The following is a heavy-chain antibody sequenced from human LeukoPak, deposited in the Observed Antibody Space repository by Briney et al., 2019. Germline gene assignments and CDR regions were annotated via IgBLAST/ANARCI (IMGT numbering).Heavy chain of an antibody. Sequence: SETLSLTCTVSGGSINYYYWSWIRQPPGKGLEWVGYIYYSGSTSYNPSLKTRVTISVDTSKNQSSLKLNSVTAADPALYYCARGLYGSKGIFDYWGQGTLVTVSS. D-gene: IGHD3-10*01. J-gene: IGHJ4*02. CDR1: GGSINYYY. CDR3: ARGLYGSKGIFDY. CDR2: IYYSGST. V-gene: IGHV4-59*01.